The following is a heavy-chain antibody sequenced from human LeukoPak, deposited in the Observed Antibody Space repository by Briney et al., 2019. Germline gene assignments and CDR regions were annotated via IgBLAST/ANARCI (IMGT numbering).Heavy chain of an antibody. CDR1: GGSFSGYY. J-gene: IGHJ4*02. Sequence: SETLSLTCAVYGGSFSGYYWSWVRQPPGKGLEWIGEINHSGSTNYNPSLKSRVTISVDTSKNQFSLKLSSVTAADTAVYYCARGRTGYYYGSNLRHYFDYWGQGTLVTVSS. CDR2: INHSGST. D-gene: IGHD3-10*01. CDR3: ARGRTGYYYGSNLRHYFDY. V-gene: IGHV4-34*01.